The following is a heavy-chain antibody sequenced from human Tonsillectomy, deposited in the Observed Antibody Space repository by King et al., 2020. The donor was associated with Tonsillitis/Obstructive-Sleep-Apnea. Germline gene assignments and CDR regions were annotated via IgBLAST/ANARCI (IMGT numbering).Heavy chain of an antibody. J-gene: IGHJ4*02. D-gene: IGHD1-26*01. CDR2: TRNKASSYST. Sequence: QLVQSGGGLVQPGGSLRLSCAASGFTFSDHYMDWVRQAPGKGLEWVGRTRNKASSYSTEYAASVKGRFTISRDDSKNSLYLLVNTLRTDDTAVYYCARVSGSYYLDYWGQGTLVTVSS. V-gene: IGHV3-72*01. CDR1: GFTFSDHY. CDR3: ARVSGSYYLDY.